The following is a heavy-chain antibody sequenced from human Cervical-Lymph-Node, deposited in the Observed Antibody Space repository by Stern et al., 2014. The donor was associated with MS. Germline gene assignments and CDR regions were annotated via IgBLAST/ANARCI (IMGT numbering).Heavy chain of an antibody. J-gene: IGHJ6*02. CDR1: GGSISSYY. D-gene: IGHD1-1*01. CDR2: IYCSGIT. Sequence: LQLQESGPGLVKPSETLSLTCIVSGGSISSYYWSWIRQPPGKGLEWIGHIYCSGITYYNPSLQSRVTMSAAISKNQISLRLSSVTAADTAVYYCARAPYDFTNWYGMDVWGQGTTVTVSS. V-gene: IGHV4-59*01. CDR3: ARAPYDFTNWYGMDV.